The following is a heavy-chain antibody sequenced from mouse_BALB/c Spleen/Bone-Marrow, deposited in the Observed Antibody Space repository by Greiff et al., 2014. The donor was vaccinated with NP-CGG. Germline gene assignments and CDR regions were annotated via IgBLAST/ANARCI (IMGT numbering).Heavy chain of an antibody. CDR2: ISSGSSTI. CDR3: ASPYYRYEDAWFAY. CDR1: GFTFSSFG. J-gene: IGHJ3*01. V-gene: IGHV5-17*02. Sequence: VQLKESGGGLVQPGGSRKLSCAASGFTFSSFGMHWVRQAPEKGLEWVAYISSGSSTIYYADTVKGRFTISRDNPKNTLFLQMPSLSTEDTAIYDCASPYYRYEDAWFAYWGQGTLVTVSA. D-gene: IGHD2-14*01.